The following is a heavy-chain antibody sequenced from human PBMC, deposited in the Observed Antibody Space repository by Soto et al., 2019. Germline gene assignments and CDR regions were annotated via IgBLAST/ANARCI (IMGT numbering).Heavy chain of an antibody. CDR2: IYSDGTT. CDR3: ARFLALKGLDY. Sequence: GGSLRLSCAASGFSVNSNYMSWVRQAPGKGLEWVSVIYSDGTTYYGDSVKGRFTISRNNSKNTLYLQMNSLRAEDTAVYYCARFLALKGLDYWGQGSLVTVSS. V-gene: IGHV3-53*04. J-gene: IGHJ4*02. CDR1: GFSVNSNY. D-gene: IGHD3-3*02.